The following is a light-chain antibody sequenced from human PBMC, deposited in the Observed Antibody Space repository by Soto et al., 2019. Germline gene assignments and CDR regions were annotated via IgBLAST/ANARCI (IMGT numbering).Light chain of an antibody. CDR2: GAS. CDR1: QDISRW. Sequence: DIQMTQSPSSVSASVGDRVTITCRASQDISRWLAWYQQKPGKATKLLIYGASSLQSGVPLRFSGSGFETEFNLTINSXQPEDFATYYCQQANTFLLTVGGGTKVDTK. J-gene: IGKJ4*01. V-gene: IGKV1D-12*01. CDR3: QQANTFLLT.